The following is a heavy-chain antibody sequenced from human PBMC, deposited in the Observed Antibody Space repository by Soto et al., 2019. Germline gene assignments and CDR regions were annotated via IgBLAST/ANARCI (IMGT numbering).Heavy chain of an antibody. CDR3: ARGYCSDSGWSHYFDY. CDR2: VNPTTGGT. D-gene: IGHD2-15*01. V-gene: IGHV1-2*02. J-gene: IGHJ4*02. Sequence: QVQLVQSGAEVKKPGASVKVSCKASGYTFPGNYMHWVRQAPGQGLEWMALVNPTTGGTNYAQKFQGRVNVTWDTSISTAYMEVSRLRSDDTSIYYCARGYCSDSGWSHYFDYWGQGTLVTVSS. CDR1: GYTFPGNY.